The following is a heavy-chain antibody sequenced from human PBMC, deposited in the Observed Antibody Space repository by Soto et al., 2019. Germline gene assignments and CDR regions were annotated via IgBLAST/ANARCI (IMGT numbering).Heavy chain of an antibody. CDR1: GDTFSNYP. V-gene: IGHV1-69*12. CDR3: ASGAIGPADY. Sequence: QVHLVQSGAEVKKPGSSVKVSCKVSGDTFSNYPISWVRQAPGQGLEWMGVIIPIFGTPNYTERFPGFVTITADESTSTAYMEMTSLSSQDTAVYSCASGAIGPADYWGQGTLVTVSS. CDR2: IIPIFGTP. J-gene: IGHJ4*02. D-gene: IGHD3-10*01.